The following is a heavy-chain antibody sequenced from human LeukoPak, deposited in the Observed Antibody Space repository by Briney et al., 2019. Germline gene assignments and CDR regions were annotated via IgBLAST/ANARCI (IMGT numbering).Heavy chain of an antibody. Sequence: ASARVSCKASGYTFSSHDINWVRQATGQGFEWMGWMNPNSGNTGYAQKFQGRVIMTRDTSINTAYLEFYSLRSEDTAVYYCARGYSPTLRTTGNDYWGQGTLVTVSS. D-gene: IGHD1-1*01. CDR2: MNPNSGNT. CDR1: GYTFSSHD. CDR3: ARGYSPTLRTTGNDY. V-gene: IGHV1-8*01. J-gene: IGHJ4*02.